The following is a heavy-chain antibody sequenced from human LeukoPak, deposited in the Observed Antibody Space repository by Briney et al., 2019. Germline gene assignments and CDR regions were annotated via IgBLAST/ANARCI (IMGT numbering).Heavy chain of an antibody. CDR3: ARARYSYTGIIDY. D-gene: IGHD5-18*01. V-gene: IGHV3-74*01. Sequence: GGSLRLSCAASGFTFTDYWIHWVRQAPGKGLVWVSRINTDGTSTKYAESVKGRITISRDNARNTVYLQMNSLRAEDTAVYYCARARYSYTGIIDYWGQGTLVTVSS. J-gene: IGHJ4*02. CDR1: GFTFTDYW. CDR2: INTDGTST.